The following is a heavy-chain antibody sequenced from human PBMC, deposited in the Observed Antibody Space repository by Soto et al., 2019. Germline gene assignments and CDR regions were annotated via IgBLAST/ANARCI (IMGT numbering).Heavy chain of an antibody. Sequence: AAVQVCCKASCGGLRSYAIRWVRQAQGQGLEWMGGIIPIFGTANYAQKVQGRVTMTTDTSTSTAYMELRSLRSDDTAVYYCVVLPRLPFDIWGQGTTVTVSS. J-gene: IGHJ3*02. D-gene: IGHD3-10*02. V-gene: IGHV1-69*05. CDR3: VVLPRLPFDI. CDR1: CGGLRSYA. CDR2: IIPIFGTA.